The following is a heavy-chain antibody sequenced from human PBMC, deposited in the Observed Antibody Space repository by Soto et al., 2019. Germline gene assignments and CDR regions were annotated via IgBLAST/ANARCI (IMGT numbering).Heavy chain of an antibody. J-gene: IGHJ4*02. V-gene: IGHV4-34*01. Sequence: QVQLQQWGAGLLKPSETLSLTCAVYGGSFSGYCWSWIRQPPGKGLEWIGEVDHSGSTNYNPSLKSRVTISVDTSKNQFSLKLSSVTAADTAVYYCGRCSSTSCHLGADYWGQGTLVTVSS. CDR2: VDHSGST. CDR3: GRCSSTSCHLGADY. CDR1: GGSFSGYC. D-gene: IGHD2-2*01.